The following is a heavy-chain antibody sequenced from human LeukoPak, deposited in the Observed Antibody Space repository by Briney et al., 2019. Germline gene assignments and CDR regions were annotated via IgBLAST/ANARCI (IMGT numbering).Heavy chain of an antibody. V-gene: IGHV3-30-3*01. CDR3: ARGPQLVRGYFDY. D-gene: IGHD6-13*01. J-gene: IGHJ4*02. CDR1: GFTFSSYA. Sequence: GGSLRLSCAASGFTFSSYAMHWVRQAPGKGLEWVAVISYDGSNKYYADSVKGRFTISRDNSKNTLYLQMNSLRAEDTAVYYCARGPQLVRGYFDYWGQGTLVTVSS. CDR2: ISYDGSNK.